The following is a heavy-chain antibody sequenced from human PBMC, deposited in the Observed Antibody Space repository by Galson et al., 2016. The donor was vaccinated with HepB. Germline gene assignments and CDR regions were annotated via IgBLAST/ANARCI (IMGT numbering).Heavy chain of an antibody. D-gene: IGHD2-21*02. J-gene: IGHJ4*02. V-gene: IGHV3-30*18. Sequence: SLRLSCAASGFTFSSYGMHWVRQAPGKGLEWVAVISYDGSNKYYADSVKGRFTISRDNSKNTLYLQMNSLRAEDTAVYHCAKGRYCGGDCYSSDYWGQGTLVTVSS. CDR3: AKGRYCGGDCYSSDY. CDR2: ISYDGSNK. CDR1: GFTFSSYG.